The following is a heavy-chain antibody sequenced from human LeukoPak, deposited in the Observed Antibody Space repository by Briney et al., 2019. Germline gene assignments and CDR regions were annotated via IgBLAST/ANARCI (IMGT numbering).Heavy chain of an antibody. CDR2: ISGSGGST. CDR3: AKVFGRQQLAPDAFDI. D-gene: IGHD6-13*01. V-gene: IGHV3-23*01. CDR1: GFTFSSYA. J-gene: IGHJ3*02. Sequence: GGSLRLSCAASGFTFSSYAMSWVRQAPGKGLEWVSAISGSGGSTYYADSVKGRFTISSDNSKNTLYLQMNSLRAEDTAVYYCAKVFGRQQLAPDAFDIWGQGTMVTVSS.